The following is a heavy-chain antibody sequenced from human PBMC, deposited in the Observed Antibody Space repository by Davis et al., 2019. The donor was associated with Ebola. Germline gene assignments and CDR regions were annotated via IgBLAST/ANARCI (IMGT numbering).Heavy chain of an antibody. V-gene: IGHV1-46*03. D-gene: IGHD3-9*01. CDR2: INPSGGST. CDR3: ARAPGYYDILTGYYSSGGMDV. J-gene: IGHJ6*02. Sequence: ASVKVSCKASGYTFTSYYMHWVRQPPGQGLEWIGIINPSGGSTSYAQKFQGRVTMTRDTSTSTVYMELSSLRSEDTALYYCARAPGYYDILTGYYSSGGMDVWGQGTTVTVSS. CDR1: GYTFTSYY.